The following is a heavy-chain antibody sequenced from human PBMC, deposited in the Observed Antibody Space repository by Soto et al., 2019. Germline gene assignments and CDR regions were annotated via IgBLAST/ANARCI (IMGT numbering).Heavy chain of an antibody. D-gene: IGHD1-26*01. CDR2: ISASSGKI. J-gene: IGHJ6*02. V-gene: IGHV3-23*01. Sequence: EVLLLESGGGLVQPGGSLRLSCAGSGFTSGTTWVRQTPGRGLEWVSSISASSGKIFYADSVRGRFTISKDNSKNTLYLQMDSLRDDDTAIYFCTQWDGYADVWGQGTTVIVSS. CDR1: GFTSGT. CDR3: TQWDGYADV.